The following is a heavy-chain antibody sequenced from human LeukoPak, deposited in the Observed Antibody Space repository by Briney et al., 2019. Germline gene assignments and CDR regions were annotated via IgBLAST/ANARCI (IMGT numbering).Heavy chain of an antibody. J-gene: IGHJ4*02. V-gene: IGHV3-74*01. CDR1: GFTFSSYW. D-gene: IGHD3-16*01. CDR3: VRDVWGDRDGYFDN. Sequence: GGCLRLSCAASGFTFSSYWMHWVRQGPGKGLVWVARINTDGRSASYAESVKGRFTVSRDNAKNTLSLQMNSLGPEDTAVYYCVRDVWGDRDGYFDNWGRGTLVTVSS. CDR2: INTDGRSA.